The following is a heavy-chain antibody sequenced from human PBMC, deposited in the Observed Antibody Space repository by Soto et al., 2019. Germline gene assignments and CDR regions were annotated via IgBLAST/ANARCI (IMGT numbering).Heavy chain of an antibody. V-gene: IGHV3-7*03. Sequence: GGSLRLSCAASGFTFSSYWMSWVRQAPGKGLEWVANIKQDGSEKYYVDSVKGRFTISRDNAKNSLYLQMNSLRAEDTAVYYCARNPTLGPYHDAFDIWGQGTMVTVSS. CDR2: IKQDGSEK. CDR1: GFTFSSYW. J-gene: IGHJ3*02. CDR3: ARNPTLGPYHDAFDI. D-gene: IGHD7-27*01.